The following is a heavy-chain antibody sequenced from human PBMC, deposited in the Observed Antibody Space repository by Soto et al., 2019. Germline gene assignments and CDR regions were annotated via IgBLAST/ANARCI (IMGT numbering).Heavy chain of an antibody. CDR2: ISAYNGNT. Sequence: GASVKVSCKASGYTFTSYGISWVRQAPGQGLEWMGWISAYNGNTNYAQKLQGRVTMTTDTSTSTAYMELRSLGSDDTAVYYCARSPTPTYYGSGSYYSLHFDYWGQGPLVTVSS. J-gene: IGHJ4*02. V-gene: IGHV1-18*01. D-gene: IGHD3-10*01. CDR1: GYTFTSYG. CDR3: ARSPTPTYYGSGSYYSLHFDY.